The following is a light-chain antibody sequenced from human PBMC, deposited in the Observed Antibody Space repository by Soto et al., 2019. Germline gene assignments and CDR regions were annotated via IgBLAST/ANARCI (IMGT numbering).Light chain of an antibody. V-gene: IGKV2-28*01. CDR1: QSLLHSNGYNY. Sequence: DIVMTQSPLSLSVTPGEPASISCRSSQSLLHSNGYNYLDWYLQKPGQSPQLLIYLGSNRASGVPDRFSGRGSGTDFTLEISRVEAEDVGVYYCMQALQTPPAFGQGTKVDIK. CDR3: MQALQTPPA. CDR2: LGS. J-gene: IGKJ1*01.